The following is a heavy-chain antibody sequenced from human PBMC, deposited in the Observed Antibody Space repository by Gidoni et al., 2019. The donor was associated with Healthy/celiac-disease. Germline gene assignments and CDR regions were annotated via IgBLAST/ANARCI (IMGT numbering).Heavy chain of an antibody. CDR3: AREGRDGYNLGAFDI. CDR2: ISSSSSYI. D-gene: IGHD5-12*01. Sequence: EVQLVESGGGLVKPGGSLRLSCAASGFTFSRFSMNGVRQAPGKGLEWVSSISSSSSYIYYADSVKGRFTISRDNAKNSLFLQMNSLRAEDTAVYYCAREGRDGYNLGAFDIWGQGTMVTVSS. CDR1: GFTFSRFS. V-gene: IGHV3-21*03. J-gene: IGHJ3*02.